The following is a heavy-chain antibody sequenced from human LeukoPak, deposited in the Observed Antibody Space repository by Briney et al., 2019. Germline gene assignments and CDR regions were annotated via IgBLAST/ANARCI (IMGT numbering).Heavy chain of an antibody. V-gene: IGHV4-34*01. Sequence: PSETLSLTCAVYGGSFSGYYWSWIRQPPGKGLEWIGEINHSGSTNYNSSLKSRVTISVDTSKNQFSLKLSSVTAADTAVYYCARGPKTLGGRSRYMDVWGKGTTVTVSS. CDR2: INHSGST. CDR1: GGSFSGYY. D-gene: IGHD3-16*01. CDR3: ARGPKTLGGRSRYMDV. J-gene: IGHJ6*03.